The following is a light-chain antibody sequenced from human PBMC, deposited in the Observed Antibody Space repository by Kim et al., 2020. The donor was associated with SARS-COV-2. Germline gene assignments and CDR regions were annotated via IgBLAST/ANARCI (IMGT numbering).Light chain of an antibody. CDR1: QGISIY. J-gene: IGKJ1*01. CDR3: QQYYSYPRT. V-gene: IGKV1-8*01. Sequence: APTGDRVTITCRASQGISIYLAWYQQKPGKAPKLLIYAASTLQSGVPSRFSGSGSGTDFTLTISCLQSEDFATYYCQQYYSYPRTFGQGTKVDIK. CDR2: AAS.